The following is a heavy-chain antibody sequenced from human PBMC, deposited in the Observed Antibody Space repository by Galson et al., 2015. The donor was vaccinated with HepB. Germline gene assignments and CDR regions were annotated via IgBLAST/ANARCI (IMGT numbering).Heavy chain of an antibody. CDR1: GFTFSSYA. CDR2: ISGRGGST. J-gene: IGHJ4*02. D-gene: IGHD3-9*01. V-gene: IGHV3-23*01. Sequence: SLRLSCAASGFTFSSYAMSWVRQAPGKGLEWVSAISGRGGSTYYADSVKGRFTISRDNSKNTLYLQMNSLRAEDTAVYYCAKDSLLRYFDWLGGPFLGTYSFDYWGPGTLVTASS. CDR3: AKDSLLRYFDWLGGPFLGTYSFDY.